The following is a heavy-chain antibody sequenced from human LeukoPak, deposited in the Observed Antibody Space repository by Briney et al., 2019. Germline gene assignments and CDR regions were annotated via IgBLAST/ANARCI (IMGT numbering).Heavy chain of an antibody. J-gene: IGHJ4*02. CDR2: IRSKGHGGTT. D-gene: IGHD3-22*01. CDR1: GFTFGEYG. Sequence: GGSLRLSCTASGFTFGEYGMSWVRQAPGKGLEWIFFIRSKGHGGTTEYAASVKCRFTISRDESKSIAHLQLTSLKTEDPAVYYCTLTMIVVARSHFDYWGQGTLVTVSS. CDR3: TLTMIVVARSHFDY. V-gene: IGHV3-49*04.